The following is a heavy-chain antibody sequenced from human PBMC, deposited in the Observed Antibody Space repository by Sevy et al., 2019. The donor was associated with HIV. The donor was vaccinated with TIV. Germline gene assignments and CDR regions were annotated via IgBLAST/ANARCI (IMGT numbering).Heavy chain of an antibody. Sequence: GGSLRLSCAASGFTFSNYWMTWVRQAPGKGLEWVANIKRDGSERYYVASVKGRFTISRDNAKNSLYLQMNSLRADDTAVYYCARHVMVRGAVDVWGQGTTVTVSS. D-gene: IGHD3-10*01. CDR3: ARHVMVRGAVDV. CDR1: GFTFSNYW. V-gene: IGHV3-7*03. CDR2: IKRDGSER. J-gene: IGHJ6*02.